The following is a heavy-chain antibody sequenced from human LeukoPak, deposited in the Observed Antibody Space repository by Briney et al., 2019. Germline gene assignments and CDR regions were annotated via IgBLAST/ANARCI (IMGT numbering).Heavy chain of an antibody. J-gene: IGHJ6*03. CDR2: IIHIFGTA. CDR3: ARDSTLRYFDQMYYMDV. CDR1: GGTFSSYA. V-gene: IGHV1-69*06. D-gene: IGHD3-9*01. Sequence: SVKVSCKASGGTFSSYAISWVRQAPGQGLEWMGGIIHIFGTANYAQKFQGRVTITADKSTSTAYMELSSLRSEDTAVYYCARDSTLRYFDQMYYMDVWGKGTTVTVSS.